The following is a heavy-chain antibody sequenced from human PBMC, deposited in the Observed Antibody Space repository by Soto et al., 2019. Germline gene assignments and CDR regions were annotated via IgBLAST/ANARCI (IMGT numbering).Heavy chain of an antibody. CDR2: ISGSGGST. CDR1: GFTVSSYA. J-gene: IGHJ4*02. V-gene: IGHV3-23*01. Sequence: GGSLRLACAASGFTVSSYAMSWVRQAPGKGLEWVSAISGSGGSTYYADSVKGRFTISRDNSKNTLYLQMNSLRAEDTAVYYCAKDRSGYSISVISNWGQGTLVTVSS. CDR3: AKDRSGYSISVISN. D-gene: IGHD6-13*01.